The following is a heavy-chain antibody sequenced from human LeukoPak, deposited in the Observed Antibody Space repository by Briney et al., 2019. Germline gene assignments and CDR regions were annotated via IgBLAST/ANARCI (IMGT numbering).Heavy chain of an antibody. D-gene: IGHD6-13*01. CDR2: IYHSGST. CDR1: GYSISSGYY. J-gene: IGHJ4*02. CDR3: ARSYGSSWYKAH. V-gene: IGHV4-38-2*01. Sequence: KPSETLSLTCAASGYSISSGYYWGWIRQPPGKGLEWIGSIYHSGSTYYNPSLKSRVTISLDTSKNQFSLKLSSVTAADTAVYYCARSYGSSWYKAHWGQGTLVTVSS.